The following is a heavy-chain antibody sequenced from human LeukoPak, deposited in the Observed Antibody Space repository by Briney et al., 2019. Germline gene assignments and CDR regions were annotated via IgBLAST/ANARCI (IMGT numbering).Heavy chain of an antibody. CDR2: VSAYNGNT. D-gene: IGHD6-19*01. Sequence: GASVKVSCKASGYTFTSYGISWVRQAPGQGLEWMGWVSAYNGNTNYAQKLQGRVTMTTDTTTSTAYMELRSLRSDDTAVYYCARDRAEQWLVPSTDYWGQGTLVTVSS. CDR3: ARDRAEQWLVPSTDY. CDR1: GYTFTSYG. V-gene: IGHV1-18*01. J-gene: IGHJ4*02.